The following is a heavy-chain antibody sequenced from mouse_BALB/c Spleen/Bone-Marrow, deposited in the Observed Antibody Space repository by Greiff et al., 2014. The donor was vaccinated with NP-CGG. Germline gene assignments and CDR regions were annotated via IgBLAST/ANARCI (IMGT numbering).Heavy chain of an antibody. J-gene: IGHJ4*01. V-gene: IGHV1S135*01. CDR3: ARSYDGYPYAMNY. CDR1: GYLFTSYY. CDR2: FDPFNGGT. Sequence: VQLQQSGPELMKPGASVKISCKASGYLFTSYYMHWVKQSHGESLEWIGYFDPFNGGTSYNQKFKGKATLTVDKSSSTAYMHLSSXXXXDSAVYFCARSYDGYPYAMNYWGQGTSVTVSS. D-gene: IGHD2-3*01.